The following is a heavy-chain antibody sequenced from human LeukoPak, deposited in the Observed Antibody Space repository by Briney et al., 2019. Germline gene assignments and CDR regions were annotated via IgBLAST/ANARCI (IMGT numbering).Heavy chain of an antibody. D-gene: IGHD3-10*01. CDR3: AKVFEVRGARRPKDY. Sequence: GGCLRLSCAASGFTFSDYGMHWVRQAPGKGLEWVALISYDGDNIFYADSVRDRFTISRDNSKKTLCLELNSLRIEDTAVYYCAKVFEVRGARRPKDYWGQGTLVIVSS. J-gene: IGHJ4*02. CDR1: GFTFSDYG. CDR2: ISYDGDNI. V-gene: IGHV3-30*18.